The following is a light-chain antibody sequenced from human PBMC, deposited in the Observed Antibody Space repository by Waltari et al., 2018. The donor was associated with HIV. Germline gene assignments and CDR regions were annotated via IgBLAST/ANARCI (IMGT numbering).Light chain of an antibody. J-gene: IGLJ2*01. CDR1: NITSKH. CDR3: QVWDSTTDEGV. CDR2: DVS. Sequence: YVLTPPTSVSVAPGQTATSTCGGNNITSKHVTWYRQRPGQAPTLVVYDVSARPSGCPERFSGSHSENTATLTISRVEAGDEADYYCQVWDSTTDEGVFGGGTKLAVL. V-gene: IGLV3-21*02.